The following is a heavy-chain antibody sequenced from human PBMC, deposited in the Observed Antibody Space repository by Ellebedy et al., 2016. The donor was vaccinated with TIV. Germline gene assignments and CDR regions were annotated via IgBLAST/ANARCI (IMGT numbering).Heavy chain of an antibody. V-gene: IGHV4-61*01. J-gene: IGHJ4*02. Sequence: SETLSLTXTVSGGSVSSGSYYWSWIRQPPGKGLEWIGYIYYSGSTNYNPSLKSRVTISVDTSKNQFSLKLSSVTAADTAVYYCARAAGSYYVFDYWGQGTLVTVSS. CDR3: ARAAGSYYVFDY. CDR2: IYYSGST. CDR1: GGSVSSGSYY. D-gene: IGHD3-10*01.